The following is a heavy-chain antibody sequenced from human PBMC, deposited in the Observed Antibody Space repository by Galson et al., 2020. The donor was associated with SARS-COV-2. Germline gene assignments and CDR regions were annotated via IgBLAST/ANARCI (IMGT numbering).Heavy chain of an antibody. V-gene: IGHV3-13*01. CDR1: GFTFSSYD. J-gene: IGHJ4*02. Sequence: GGSLSLSCAASGFTFSSYDMHWVRQATGKGLEWVSAIGTAGDTYYPGSVKGRFTISRENAKNSVYLQMNSLRAGDTAVYYCARAGYSSDMGRFDYWGQGTLVTVSS. D-gene: IGHD6-19*01. CDR2: IGTAGDT. CDR3: ARAGYSSDMGRFDY.